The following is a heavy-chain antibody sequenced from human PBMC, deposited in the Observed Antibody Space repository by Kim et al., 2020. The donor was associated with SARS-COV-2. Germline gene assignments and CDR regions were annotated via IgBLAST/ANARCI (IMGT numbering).Heavy chain of an antibody. CDR3: ARSGNGRRTLIDS. CDR1: GDSISSRGYY. Sequence: SETLSLTCTVSGDSISSRGYYWNWIRQHPGKGLEWFGYIFYSGTTYCNPSLKSRLTISADTSKNQLSLKLSSVTAADTAVYYCARSGNGRRTLIDSCGQG. V-gene: IGHV4-31*03. J-gene: IGHJ4*02. CDR2: IFYSGTT. D-gene: IGHD3-10*01.